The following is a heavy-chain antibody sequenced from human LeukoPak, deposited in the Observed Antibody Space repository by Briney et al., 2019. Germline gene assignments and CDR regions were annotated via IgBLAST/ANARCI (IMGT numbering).Heavy chain of an antibody. D-gene: IGHD3-3*01. V-gene: IGHV1-18*01. Sequence: ASVKLSCKASGYTFTSYGISWVRQAPGQGLEWMGWISAYNGNTNYAQKLQGRDTMATDPSTSTAYMELRSLRSDDTEVYYCARIDGGRYDFWSRYNLWGQGTLVTVSS. J-gene: IGHJ4*02. CDR1: GYTFTSYG. CDR2: ISAYNGNT. CDR3: ARIDGGRYDFWSRYNL.